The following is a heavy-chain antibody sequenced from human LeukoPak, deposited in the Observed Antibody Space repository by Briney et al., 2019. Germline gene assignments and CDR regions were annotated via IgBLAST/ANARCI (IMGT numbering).Heavy chain of an antibody. J-gene: IGHJ3*02. Sequence: GGSLRLSCAASGFTFSSYSMNWVRQAPGKALDWVSFISSSSTSIYYADSVKGRFTISRDNAKNSLYLQMNGLKDEDTALYYRARGRRGGGYSYGYDAFDIWGQGTMVTVSS. CDR3: ARGRRGGGYSYGYDAFDI. D-gene: IGHD5-18*01. CDR1: GFTFSSYS. CDR2: ISSSSTSI. V-gene: IGHV3-48*02.